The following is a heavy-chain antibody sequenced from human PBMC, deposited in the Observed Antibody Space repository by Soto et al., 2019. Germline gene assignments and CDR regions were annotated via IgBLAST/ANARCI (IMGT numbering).Heavy chain of an antibody. CDR3: ARGSCLTRYFDP. J-gene: IGHJ5*02. D-gene: IGHD1-1*01. CDR1: GGSLNGYY. V-gene: IGHV4-34*01. Sequence: QVQLQQWGAGLLRPSETLSLSCAVSGGSLNGYYWSWIRQPPGKGLEWIGEINHSGTTNYNPSLKSRVTLSLDTSRNQFSLNLSSVTAAATAVYSCARGSCLTRYFDPWGQGSLVTVSS. CDR2: INHSGTT.